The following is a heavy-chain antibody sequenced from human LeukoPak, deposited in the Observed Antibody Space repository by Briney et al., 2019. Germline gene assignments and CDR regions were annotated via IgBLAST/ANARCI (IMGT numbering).Heavy chain of an antibody. CDR3: ARLRTTVTTRWFDP. V-gene: IGHV4-39*01. J-gene: IGHJ5*02. Sequence: SETLSLTCTVSGGSISSSSYYWGWIRQPPGKGLEWIGSIYYSGSTYYNPSLKSRDTISVDTSKNQFSLKLSSVTAADTAVYYCARLRTTVTTRWFDPWGQGTLVTVSS. CDR2: IYYSGST. D-gene: IGHD4-17*01. CDR1: GGSISSSSYY.